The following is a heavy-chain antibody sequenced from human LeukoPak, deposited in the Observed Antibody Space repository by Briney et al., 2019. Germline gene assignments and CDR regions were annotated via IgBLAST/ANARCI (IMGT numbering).Heavy chain of an antibody. CDR1: GFTFSTYA. D-gene: IGHD3-10*02. CDR3: AELGITMIGGV. Sequence: PGGSLRLSCAASGFTFSTYAMDWVPQAPGKGLEGVSGISASGGSTYYADSVKGRFTISRDNAKNSLYLQMNSLRAEDTAVYYCAELGITMIGGVWGKGTTVTISS. V-gene: IGHV3-23*01. J-gene: IGHJ6*04. CDR2: ISASGGST.